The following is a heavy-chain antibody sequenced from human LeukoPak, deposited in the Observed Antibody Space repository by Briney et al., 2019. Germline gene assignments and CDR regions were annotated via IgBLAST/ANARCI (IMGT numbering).Heavy chain of an antibody. D-gene: IGHD2-15*01. J-gene: IGHJ5*02. CDR2: ISGGDTTI. Sequence: GGSLRLSCAASGFTIRSYEMNWVRQAPGKGLEWVSYISGGDTTIYYADSVRGRFTISRDNAKNSLYLQMNSLRAEDTALYYCTRGTGGSAWGQGTLVTVSS. V-gene: IGHV3-48*03. CDR1: GFTIRSYE. CDR3: TRGTGGSA.